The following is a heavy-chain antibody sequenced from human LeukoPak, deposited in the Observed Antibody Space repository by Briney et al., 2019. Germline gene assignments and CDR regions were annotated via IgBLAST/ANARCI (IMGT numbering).Heavy chain of an antibody. D-gene: IGHD3-3*01. J-gene: IGHJ4*02. V-gene: IGHV4-34*01. CDR2: INHSGST. Sequence: PSETLSLTCAVYGGSFSGYYWSWIRQPPGKGLEWIGEINHSGSTIYNPSLKSRVTISVDTSKNQFSLELNSVTAADTAMYYCALHGRYYFDYWGQGTLVTVSS. CDR1: GGSFSGYY. CDR3: ALHGRYYFDY.